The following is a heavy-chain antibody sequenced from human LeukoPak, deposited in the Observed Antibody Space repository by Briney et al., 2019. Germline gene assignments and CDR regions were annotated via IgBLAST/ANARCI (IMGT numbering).Heavy chain of an antibody. CDR3: ARGSQLWLAHYKVFDY. CDR2: MNPNSGNT. J-gene: IGHJ4*02. D-gene: IGHD6-19*01. CDR1: GYTFTSYD. Sequence: ASVKVSCKASGYTFTSYDINWVRQATGQGLEWMGWMNPNSGNTGYAQEFQGRVTMTRNTSISTAYMELSSLRSEDTAVYYCARGSQLWLAHYKVFDYWGQGTLVTVSS. V-gene: IGHV1-8*01.